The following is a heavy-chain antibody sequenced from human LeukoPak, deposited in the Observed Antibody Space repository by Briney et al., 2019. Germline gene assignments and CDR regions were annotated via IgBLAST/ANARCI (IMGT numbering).Heavy chain of an antibody. D-gene: IGHD2-2*01. CDR1: GYTFTSSW. V-gene: IGHV5-51*01. J-gene: IGHJ6*02. CDR2: INLGDSDT. CDR3: ARLSTCSSTSCSIYYYYGMDV. Sequence: GESLKISCKGAGYTFTSSWIAWVRQMPGKGLEWMGIINLGDSDTRYSPSFQGQVTISADKSISTAYLQWSSLKASDTAMYYCARLSTCSSTSCSIYYYYGMDVWGQGTTVTVSS.